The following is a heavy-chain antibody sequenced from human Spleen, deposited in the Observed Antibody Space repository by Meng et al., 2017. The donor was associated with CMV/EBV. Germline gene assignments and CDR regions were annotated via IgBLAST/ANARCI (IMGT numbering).Heavy chain of an antibody. D-gene: IGHD2-2*01. CDR3: AREIVVPAAEGFDP. J-gene: IGHJ5*02. CDR2: INPNSGGT. CDR1: GYTFTGYY. V-gene: IGHV1-2*02. Sequence: ASVKVSCKASGYTFTGYYMHWVRQAPGQGLEWMGWINPNSGGTNYAQKFQGRVTMTRDTSISTAYMELSRLRSDDTAVYYCAREIVVPAAEGFDPWGQGTLVTVSS.